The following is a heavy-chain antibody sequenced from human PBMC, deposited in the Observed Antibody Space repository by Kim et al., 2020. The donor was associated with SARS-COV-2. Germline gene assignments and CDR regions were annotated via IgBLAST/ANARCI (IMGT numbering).Heavy chain of an antibody. J-gene: IGHJ4*02. CDR2: INPSGSVM. D-gene: IGHD4-17*01. CDR3: ARGRGMTTDDC. CDR1: GFSFSSFS. V-gene: IGHV3-48*02. Sequence: GGSLRLSCAASGFSFSSFSMNWVRQAPGKGLEWISYINPSGSVMYYADSVRGRFAISRDNARNSVYLQMHSLTEEDTAVYYCARGRGMTTDDCWGQGTLVAVSS.